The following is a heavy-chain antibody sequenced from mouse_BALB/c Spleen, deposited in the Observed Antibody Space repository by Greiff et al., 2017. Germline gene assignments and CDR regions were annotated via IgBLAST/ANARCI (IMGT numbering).Heavy chain of an antibody. CDR3: AREGAIYWYFDV. CDR1: GYSITSDYA. V-gene: IGHV3-2*02. D-gene: IGHD3-1*01. CDR2: ISYSGST. Sequence: EVQLQESGPGLVKPSQSLSLTCTVTGYSITSDYAWNWIRQLPGNKLEWMGYISYSGSTSYNPSLKSQISITRDTSKNQFFLQLNSVTTEDTATYYCAREGAIYWYFDVWGAGTTVTVSS. J-gene: IGHJ1*01.